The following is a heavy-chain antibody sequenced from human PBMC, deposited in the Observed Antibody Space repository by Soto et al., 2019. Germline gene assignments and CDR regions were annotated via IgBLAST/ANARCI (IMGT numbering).Heavy chain of an antibody. CDR2: MNPNSGNT. Sequence: QVQLVQSGAEVKKPGASVKVSCKASGYTFTSYDINWVRQATGQGLEWMGWMNPNSGNTGYAQKFQGKVPMTRNTSISTAYMELSSLRCEDTAVYYCARAGWQLGGGDYWGQGTLVTVSS. J-gene: IGHJ4*02. D-gene: IGHD6-6*01. V-gene: IGHV1-8*01. CDR1: GYTFTSYD. CDR3: ARAGWQLGGGDY.